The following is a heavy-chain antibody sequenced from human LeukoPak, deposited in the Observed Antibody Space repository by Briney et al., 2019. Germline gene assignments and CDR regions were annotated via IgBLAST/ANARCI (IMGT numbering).Heavy chain of an antibody. CDR1: GGSISRSSYY. D-gene: IGHD6-13*01. Sequence: PSETLSLTCTVSGGSISRSSYYWGWIRQPPGKGLEWIGSIYYSGSTYYNPSLQSRLTISVDTSKNQFSLKLNSVTATDTAVYYCARSAGGKQDLWGQGTLVTVSS. J-gene: IGHJ5*02. V-gene: IGHV4-39*01. CDR2: IYYSGST. CDR3: ARSAGGKQDL.